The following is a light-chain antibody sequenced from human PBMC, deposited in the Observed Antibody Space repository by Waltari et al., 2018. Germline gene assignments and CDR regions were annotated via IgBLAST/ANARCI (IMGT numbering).Light chain of an antibody. J-gene: IGLJ2*01. V-gene: IGLV2-14*03. Sequence: QSALTQPASVSGSPGQSITISCTGTSSDIGVSNYVSWYQQHPGKAPKLLVYHVNTRPSGVSNRFSGTKSGDPASLTSSGVQAEDESDYDCGSYTTTNTLEVIFGTGTKLTVL. CDR1: SSDIGVSNY. CDR3: GSYTTTNTLEVI. CDR2: HVN.